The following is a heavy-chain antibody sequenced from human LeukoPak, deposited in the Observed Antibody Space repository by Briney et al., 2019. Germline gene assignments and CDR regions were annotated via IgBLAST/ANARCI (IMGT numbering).Heavy chain of an antibody. CDR2: ISGSGGST. CDR3: AKDPGCTSCFHGFDP. J-gene: IGHJ5*02. CDR1: GFTFSSYA. V-gene: IGHV3-23*01. D-gene: IGHD2-2*01. Sequence: GASLRLSCAASGFTFSSYAMSWVRQAPGKGLEWVSAISGSGGSTYYADSVKGRFTISRDNSKNTLYLQMNSLRAEDTVVYYCAKDPGCTSCFHGFDPWGQGTLVTVSS.